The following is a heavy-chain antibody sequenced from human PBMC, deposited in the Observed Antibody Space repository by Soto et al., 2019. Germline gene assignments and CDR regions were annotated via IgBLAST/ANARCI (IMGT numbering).Heavy chain of an antibody. CDR1: GFTFSSYS. CDR2: ISSSSSYI. J-gene: IGHJ6*02. V-gene: IGHV3-21*01. Sequence: KLGGSLRLSCAASGFTFSSYSMNWVRQAPGKGLEWVSSISSSSSYIYYADSVKGRFTISRDNAKNSLYLQMNSLRAEDTAVYYCARERDCSSTSCSHYYYGMDVWGQGTTVTVSS. CDR3: ARERDCSSTSCSHYYYGMDV. D-gene: IGHD2-2*01.